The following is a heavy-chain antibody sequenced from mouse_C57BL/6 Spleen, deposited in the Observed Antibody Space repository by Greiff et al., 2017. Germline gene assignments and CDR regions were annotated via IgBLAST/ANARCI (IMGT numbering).Heavy chain of an antibody. CDR1: GFTFTDYY. V-gene: IGHV7-3*01. D-gene: IGHD2-1*01. CDR3: ARFYGNYFAY. Sequence: EVKLMESGGGLVQPGGSLSLSCAASGFTFTDYYMSWVRQPPGKALEWLGFIRNKANGYTTEYSDSVKGRFTISKDTSKSILYLQMNALRAEDSASYYCARFYGNYFAYWGQGTLVTVSA. CDR2: IRNKANGYTT. J-gene: IGHJ3*01.